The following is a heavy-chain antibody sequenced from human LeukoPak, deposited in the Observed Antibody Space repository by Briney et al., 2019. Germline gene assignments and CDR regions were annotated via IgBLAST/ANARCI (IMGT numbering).Heavy chain of an antibody. CDR1: GFTFSSYG. D-gene: IGHD6-13*01. Sequence: GGSLRLSCAASGFTFSSYGMHWVRLPPGKGLEWVAFIRYDGSNKYYADSVKGRFTISRDNSKNTLYLQMNSLRAEDTAVYYCAEAGYSSSWLFDYWGQGTLVTVSS. J-gene: IGHJ4*02. CDR3: AEAGYSSSWLFDY. V-gene: IGHV3-30*02. CDR2: IRYDGSNK.